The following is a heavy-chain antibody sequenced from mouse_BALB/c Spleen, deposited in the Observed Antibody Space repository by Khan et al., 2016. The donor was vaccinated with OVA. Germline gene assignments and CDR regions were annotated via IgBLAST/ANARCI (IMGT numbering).Heavy chain of an antibody. CDR1: GYSITSGYS. J-gene: IGHJ3*01. CDR3: ASRTAPFVY. V-gene: IGHV3-1*02. CDR2: IHYSGST. Sequence: VQLQQSGPDLVTPSQSLSLTCTVTGYSITSGYSWHWIRQFPGNKLEWMGYIHYSGSTNYNPSLKSRISITRDTSKNQFFLQLNSVTTEDTATYYCASRTAPFVYWGQGTLVTVSA. D-gene: IGHD4-1*01.